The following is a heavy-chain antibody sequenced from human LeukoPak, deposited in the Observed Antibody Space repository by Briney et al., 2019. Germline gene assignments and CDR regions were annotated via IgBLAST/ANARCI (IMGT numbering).Heavy chain of an antibody. J-gene: IGHJ4*02. D-gene: IGHD1-20*01. CDR3: ARGDNWNDGGNFGY. CDR2: ISSSSSYI. V-gene: IGHV3-21*01. Sequence: PGGSLRLSCAASGFTFSSYSMNWVRQAPGKGLEWVSSISSSSSYIYYADSVKGRFTISRDNAKNSLYLQMNSLRAEDTAVYYCARGDNWNDGGNFGYWGQGTLVTVSS. CDR1: GFTFSSYS.